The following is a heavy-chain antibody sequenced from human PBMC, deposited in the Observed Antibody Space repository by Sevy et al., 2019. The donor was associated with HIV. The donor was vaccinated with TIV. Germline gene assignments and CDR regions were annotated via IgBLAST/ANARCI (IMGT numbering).Heavy chain of an antibody. CDR3: ANEDTHRRRDF. CDR1: AVPFSNYA. V-gene: IGHV3-23*01. Sequence: GGSLRLSCAASAVPFSNYAMSWVLQAPGKGLEWVSTIGTSGSTTNYAGPVRGRFTISRDNSRNTLYLQMNTLRVEDTAVYYCANEDTHRRRDFWGQGTLVTVSS. J-gene: IGHJ4*02. CDR2: IGTSGSTT.